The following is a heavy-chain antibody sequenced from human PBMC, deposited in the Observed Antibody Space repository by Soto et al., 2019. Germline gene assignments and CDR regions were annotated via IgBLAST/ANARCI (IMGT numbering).Heavy chain of an antibody. CDR1: GFTFSSYG. Sequence: QVQLVESGGGVVQPGRSLRLSCAASGFTFSSYGMHWVRQAPGKGLEWVAVIWYDGSNKYYADSVKGRFTISRDNSKNTLYLQMNSLRAEDTAVYYCAKRATTVPTPGNYFDCWGQGTLVTVSS. CDR2: IWYDGSNK. J-gene: IGHJ4*02. CDR3: AKRATTVPTPGNYFDC. D-gene: IGHD4-17*01. V-gene: IGHV3-33*06.